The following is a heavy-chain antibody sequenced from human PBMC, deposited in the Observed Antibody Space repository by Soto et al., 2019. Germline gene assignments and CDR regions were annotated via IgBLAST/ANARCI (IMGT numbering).Heavy chain of an antibody. J-gene: IGHJ5*02. V-gene: IGHV4-59*01. CDR3: ARDGERGYCSGGSCWFDP. D-gene: IGHD2-15*01. Sequence: PSESLSLTCTVSVGSSSSYYWSWIRQPPGKGLEWIGYIYYSGSTNYNPSLKSRVTISVDTSKNQFSLKLSSVTAADTAVYYCARDGERGYCSGGSCWFDPWGQGTLVTVSS. CDR1: VGSSSSYY. CDR2: IYYSGST.